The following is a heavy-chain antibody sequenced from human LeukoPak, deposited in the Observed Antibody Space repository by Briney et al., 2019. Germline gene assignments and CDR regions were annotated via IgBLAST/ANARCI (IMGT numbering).Heavy chain of an antibody. J-gene: IGHJ6*02. CDR3: GAAHIVVVPAATYYYYYGMDV. Sequence: SETLSLTCTVSGGSISSSSYYWGWIRQPPGKGLEWIGSIYYSGSTYYNPSLKSRVTISVDTSKNQFSLKLSSVTAADTAVYYCGAAHIVVVPAATYYYYYGMDVWGQGTTVTVSS. CDR2: IYYSGST. CDR1: GGSISSSSYY. D-gene: IGHD2-2*01. V-gene: IGHV4-39*01.